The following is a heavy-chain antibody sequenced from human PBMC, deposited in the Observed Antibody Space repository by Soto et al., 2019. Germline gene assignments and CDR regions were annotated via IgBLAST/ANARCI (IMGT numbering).Heavy chain of an antibody. D-gene: IGHD3-10*01. CDR1: GFTFSSYG. Sequence: QVQLGESGGGVVQPGRSLRLSCAASGFTFSSYGMHWVRQAPGKGLEWVAVISYDGSNKYYADSVKGRFTISRDNSKNTLYLQMNSLRAEDTAVYYCAKDRPRYGSGSYYLFDYWGQGTLVTVSS. V-gene: IGHV3-30*18. CDR2: ISYDGSNK. CDR3: AKDRPRYGSGSYYLFDY. J-gene: IGHJ4*02.